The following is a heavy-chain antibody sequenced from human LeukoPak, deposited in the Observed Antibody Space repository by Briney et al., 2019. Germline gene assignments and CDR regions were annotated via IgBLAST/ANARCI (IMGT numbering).Heavy chain of an antibody. CDR1: GFTFSSYW. D-gene: IGHD2-2*02. CDR3: AREPPFGPAAISFDY. J-gene: IGHJ4*02. Sequence: AGSLRLSCAASGFTFSSYWMSWDRQAPGRGLEWVANIKQDGSEKYYVDSVKGRFTISRDNAKNSLYLQMNSLRAEDTAVYYCAREPPFGPAAISFDYWGQGTLVTVSS. V-gene: IGHV3-7*03. CDR2: IKQDGSEK.